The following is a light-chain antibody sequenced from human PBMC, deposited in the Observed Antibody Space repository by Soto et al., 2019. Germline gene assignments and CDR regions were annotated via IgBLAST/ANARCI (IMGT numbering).Light chain of an antibody. CDR1: QGISNH. V-gene: IGKV1-27*01. CDR2: AAS. CDR3: QKFTSAPFT. Sequence: DIQMTQSPSSLSASVGDRVTITCRASQGISNHLAWYQQKPGKLPKLLIYAASILQSGVTSRFSGSGSGTDFTLTISSLQPEDVAIYYCQKFTSAPFTFGGGTKVEI. J-gene: IGKJ4*01.